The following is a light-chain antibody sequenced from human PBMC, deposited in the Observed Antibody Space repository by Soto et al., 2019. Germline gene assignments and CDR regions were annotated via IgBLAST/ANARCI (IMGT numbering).Light chain of an antibody. CDR3: QQRSNWPPYT. V-gene: IGKV3-11*01. J-gene: IGKJ2*01. Sequence: EIVLTQSPATLSLSPGERATLSCRASQSVSIYLAWYQQKPGQAPRLLIYDASNRATGIQARFSGSGSGTDFTLTISSLEPEEFAVYYCQQRSNWPPYTFGQRTKLQIK. CDR2: DAS. CDR1: QSVSIY.